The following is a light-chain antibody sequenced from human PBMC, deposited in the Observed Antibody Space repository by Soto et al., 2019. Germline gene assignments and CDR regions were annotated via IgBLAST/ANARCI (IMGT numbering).Light chain of an antibody. V-gene: IGKV3-15*01. CDR2: GAS. CDR1: QSVSSY. J-gene: IGKJ5*01. Sequence: EIVMTQFPATLSVAPGERATLSCTASQSVSSYLAWYQQKPGQAPTLLIYGASTRATGIPARFSGSGSGRDFTLTFSSLQSEDFAVYYCQQYTDWPITFGQGTRLEMK. CDR3: QQYTDWPIT.